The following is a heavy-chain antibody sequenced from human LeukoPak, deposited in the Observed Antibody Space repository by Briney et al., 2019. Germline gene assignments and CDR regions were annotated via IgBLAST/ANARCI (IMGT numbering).Heavy chain of an antibody. CDR1: GFTFSSYS. J-gene: IGHJ6*03. D-gene: IGHD3-3*01. Sequence: GGSLRLSCAASGFTFSSYSMNWVRQAPGKGLEWVSSISSSSSYIYYADSVEGRFTISRDNAKNSLYMQRNSLRAEDTALYYCARDSYGGFFGVVTLWYYYMDVWGKGTTVTVSS. V-gene: IGHV3-21*04. CDR3: ARDSYGGFFGVVTLWYYYMDV. CDR2: ISSSSSYI.